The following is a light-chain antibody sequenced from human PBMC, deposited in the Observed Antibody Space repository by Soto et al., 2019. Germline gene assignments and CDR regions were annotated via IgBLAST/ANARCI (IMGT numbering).Light chain of an antibody. CDR3: KQYDNLHLT. J-gene: IGKJ3*01. CDR2: GAS. CDR1: QSVGSN. Sequence: ERVMTQSPATLSVSPGERATLSCRASQSVGSNLAWYQQKPGQAPRLLIFGASSRATGVPARFSGSGSGKELTLTINSLQSEDFAVYFCKQYDNLHLTFAPGTKVDIX. V-gene: IGKV3-15*01.